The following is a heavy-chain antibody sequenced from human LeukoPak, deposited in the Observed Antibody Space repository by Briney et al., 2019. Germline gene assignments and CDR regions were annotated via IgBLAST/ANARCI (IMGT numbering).Heavy chain of an antibody. CDR1: GLTFSSYA. CDR2: ISGSGGST. Sequence: GGSLRLSCAASGLTFSSYAMSWVRQAPGKGLEWVSAISGSGGSTYYADSVKGRFTISRDNSKNTLYLQMNSLRAEDTAVYYCAKLGDSSGAFDYWGQGTLVTVSS. D-gene: IGHD6-19*01. J-gene: IGHJ4*02. V-gene: IGHV3-23*01. CDR3: AKLGDSSGAFDY.